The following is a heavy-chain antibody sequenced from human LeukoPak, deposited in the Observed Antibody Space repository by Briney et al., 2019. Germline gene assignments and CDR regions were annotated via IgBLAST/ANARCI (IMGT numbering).Heavy chain of an antibody. V-gene: IGHV3-48*04. CDR3: LRDRGYSTYDC. D-gene: IGHD6-13*01. J-gene: IGHJ4*02. CDR1: GFTFSDYS. Sequence: PGGSLRLSCAASGFTFSDYSMNWVRQAPGKGPEWVSYISRSGTTMYYADSVKGRFTISRDNAKNSLYLQMNTLRAEDTAVYYCLRDRGYSTYDCWGQGTLVTVSS. CDR2: ISRSGTTM.